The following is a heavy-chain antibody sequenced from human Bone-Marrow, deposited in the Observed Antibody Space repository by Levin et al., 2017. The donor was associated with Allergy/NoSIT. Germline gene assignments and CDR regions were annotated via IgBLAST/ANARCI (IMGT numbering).Heavy chain of an antibody. D-gene: IGHD3-16*01. V-gene: IGHV1-2*06. CDR2: INPNTGGT. J-gene: IGHJ6*02. CDR1: GYTFFAYD. CDR3: GRWGESVVDV. Sequence: ASVKVSCKASGYTFFAYDIHWVRQAPGHGLEWMGRINPNTGGTNYAQRYQGRVTMTRDKSISTAYMYLSRLTSDDTAVYYCGRWGESVVDVWGQGTTVAVSS.